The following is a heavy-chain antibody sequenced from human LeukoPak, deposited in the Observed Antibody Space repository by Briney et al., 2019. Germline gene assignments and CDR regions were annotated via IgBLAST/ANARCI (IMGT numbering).Heavy chain of an antibody. J-gene: IGHJ4*02. CDR1: GGSINTYY. Sequence: PSETQSLTCTVSGGSINTYYWSWIRQPPGKGLEWIGYIYYSGSTNYNPSLKSRVIILVDTSKNQFSLKLSSVTAADTAVYYCARSRVTMVRGSPNWNFDYWGQGILVTVSS. CDR2: IYYSGST. D-gene: IGHD3-10*01. V-gene: IGHV4-59*01. CDR3: ARSRVTMVRGSPNWNFDY.